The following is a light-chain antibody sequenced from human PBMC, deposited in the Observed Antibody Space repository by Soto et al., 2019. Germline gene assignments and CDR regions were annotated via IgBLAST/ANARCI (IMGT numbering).Light chain of an antibody. J-gene: IGLJ3*02. Sequence: QSVLTQSPSASASLGDSVKLTCTLSSGHSTYAIAWHQQQPEKGPRYLMKLNSDGSHSKGDGIPDRFSGSSSGAERYLTISSLQSEDEADYYCQTWGTGTWVFGGGTKLIVL. CDR3: QTWGTGTWV. CDR2: LNSDGSH. CDR1: SGHSTYA. V-gene: IGLV4-69*01.